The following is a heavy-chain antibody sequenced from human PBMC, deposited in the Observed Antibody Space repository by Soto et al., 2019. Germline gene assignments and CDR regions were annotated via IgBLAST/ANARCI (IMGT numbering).Heavy chain of an antibody. V-gene: IGHV4-61*08. Sequence: SETLSLTCTVSCDSVPSGDYYWSWIRQPPGKGLEWIGYIYYSGSTNYNPSLKSRVTISVDTSQNQFSLKLSSVTAADTAVYYCARDDAFDIWGQATMVT. CDR1: CDSVPSGDYY. CDR2: IYYSGST. J-gene: IGHJ3*02. CDR3: ARDDAFDI.